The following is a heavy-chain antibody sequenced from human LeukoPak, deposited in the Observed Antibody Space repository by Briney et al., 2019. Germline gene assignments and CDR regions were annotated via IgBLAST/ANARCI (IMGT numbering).Heavy chain of an antibody. V-gene: IGHV3-43D*03. CDR2: ISWDGGST. CDR3: AKDMAPYCSSTSCYTPGFDY. J-gene: IGHJ4*02. D-gene: IGHD2-2*02. Sequence: GGSLRLSCAASGFTFDDYAMHWVRQAPGKGLEWVSLISWDGGSTYYADSVKGRFTISRDNSKNSLYLQMNLLRAEDTALYYCAKDMAPYCSSTSCYTPGFDYWGQGTLVTVSS. CDR1: GFTFDDYA.